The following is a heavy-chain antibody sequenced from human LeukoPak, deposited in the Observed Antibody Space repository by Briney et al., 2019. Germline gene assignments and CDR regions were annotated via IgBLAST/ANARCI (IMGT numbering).Heavy chain of an antibody. CDR1: GYSISSGYY. D-gene: IGHD3-22*01. CDR2: IYRSGST. Sequence: SETLSLTCAVSGYSISSGYYWGWIRQPPGKGLEWIGSIYRSGSTYYNPSLKSRVTISVDTSKNQFSLKLSSVTAADTAVYYCARQGAVVVITTSFDYWGQGTLVTVSS. CDR3: ARQGAVVVITTSFDY. V-gene: IGHV4-38-2*01. J-gene: IGHJ4*02.